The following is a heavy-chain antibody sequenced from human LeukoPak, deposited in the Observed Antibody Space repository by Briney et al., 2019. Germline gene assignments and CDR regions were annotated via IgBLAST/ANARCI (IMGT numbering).Heavy chain of an antibody. CDR1: EFTFSSSA. CDR3: AKDGRGSFDY. Sequence: GGSLRLSCAASEFTFSSSAMRWLRQAPGKGLEWVSAISDSGGSTSYADSVKGRFTISRDNSKNTLYLQMNSLRAEDTAVYYCAKDGRGSFDYWGQGTLVTVSS. CDR2: ISDSGGST. D-gene: IGHD1-26*01. V-gene: IGHV3-23*01. J-gene: IGHJ4*02.